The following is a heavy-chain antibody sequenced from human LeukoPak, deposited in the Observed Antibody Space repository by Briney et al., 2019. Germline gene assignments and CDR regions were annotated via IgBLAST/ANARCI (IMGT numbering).Heavy chain of an antibody. D-gene: IGHD5-18*01. V-gene: IGHV3-74*01. J-gene: IGHJ4*02. CDR2: IISGGSST. Sequence: PGGSLRLSCAASGFTFSSYWMHWVRQAPGKGLVWVSRIISGGSSTRYADSVKGRFTISRDNAKNTLFLQMNSLRAEDTALYYCATRSRGYSYGGFDYWGQGTLVTVSS. CDR3: ATRSRGYSYGGFDY. CDR1: GFTFSSYW.